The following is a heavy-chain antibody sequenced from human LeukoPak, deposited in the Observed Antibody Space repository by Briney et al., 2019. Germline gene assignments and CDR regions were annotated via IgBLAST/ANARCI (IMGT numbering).Heavy chain of an antibody. CDR3: ARLGGGGYCSGGSCYY. CDR1: GFTFSNYA. D-gene: IGHD2-15*01. J-gene: IGHJ4*02. V-gene: IGHV3-23*01. Sequence: GGSLRLSCAASGFTFSNYAMSWVRQAPGKGLEWVSAISGSGGSTYYADSVKGRFTISRDNSKNTLYLQMNSLRAEDTAVYYCARLGGGGYCSGGSCYYWGQGTLVTVSS. CDR2: ISGSGGST.